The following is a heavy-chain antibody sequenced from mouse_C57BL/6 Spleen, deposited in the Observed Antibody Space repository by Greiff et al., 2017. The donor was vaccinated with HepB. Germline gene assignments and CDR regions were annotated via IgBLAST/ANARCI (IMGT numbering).Heavy chain of an antibody. D-gene: IGHD2-4*01. CDR1: GYTFTDYY. V-gene: IGHV1-26*01. CDR3: ARRDYDYDLFDY. J-gene: IGHJ2*01. Sequence: VQLQQSGPELVKPGASVKISCKASGYTFTDYYMNWVKQSHGKSLEWIGDINPNNGGTSYNQKFKGKATLTVDKSSSTAYMELRSLTSEDSAVYYCARRDYDYDLFDYWGQGTTLTVSS. CDR2: INPNNGGT.